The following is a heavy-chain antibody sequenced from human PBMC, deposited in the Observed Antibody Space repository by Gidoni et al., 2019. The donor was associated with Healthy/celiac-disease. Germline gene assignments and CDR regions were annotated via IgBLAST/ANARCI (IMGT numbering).Heavy chain of an antibody. J-gene: IGHJ6*02. CDR3: ARGQNYYDFWSGYYYYYYYGMDV. V-gene: IGHV3-33*01. CDR2: IWYDGSNK. Sequence: QVQLVESGGGVVQPGRSLRLSCAASGFTFSSYGMPWVRQAPGKGLEWVAVIWYDGSNKYYADSVKGRFTISRDNSKNTLYLQMNSLRAEDTAVYYCARGQNYYDFWSGYYYYYYYGMDVWGQGTTVTVSS. CDR1: GFTFSSYG. D-gene: IGHD3-3*01.